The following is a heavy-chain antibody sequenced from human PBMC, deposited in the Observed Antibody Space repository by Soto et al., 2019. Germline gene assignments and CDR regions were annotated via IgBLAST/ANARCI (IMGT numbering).Heavy chain of an antibody. V-gene: IGHV4-59*12. Sequence: SETLSLTCTVSGGSITSSYWSWIRRPPGKGLEWIAYIYDTGISGYTPSTSYNPSLKSRVTISVDTSKNQFSLKLSSVTAADTAVYYCARGQPIVGAILGGYYYYGMDVWGQGTTVTSP. CDR1: GGSITSSY. CDR2: IYDTGISGYTPST. J-gene: IGHJ6*02. CDR3: ARGQPIVGAILGGYYYYGMDV. D-gene: IGHD1-26*01.